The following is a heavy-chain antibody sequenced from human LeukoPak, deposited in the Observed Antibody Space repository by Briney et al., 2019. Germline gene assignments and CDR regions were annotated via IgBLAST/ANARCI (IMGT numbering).Heavy chain of an antibody. D-gene: IGHD1-1*01. CDR3: ARNPETASFDY. Sequence: PSETLSLTCTVSGGSVSSPGYYWGWIRQHPGKGLEWIGYIFYSGSTYYNPSLRNRVTISVDTSMNQSSLNLYSVTAADTAVYYCARNPETASFDYWGQGTLVTVSP. CDR2: IFYSGST. J-gene: IGHJ4*02. CDR1: GGSVSSPGYY. V-gene: IGHV4-31*03.